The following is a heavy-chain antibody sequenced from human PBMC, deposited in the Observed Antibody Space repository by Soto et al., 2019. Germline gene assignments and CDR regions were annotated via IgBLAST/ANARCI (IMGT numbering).Heavy chain of an antibody. CDR2: IDWDDDK. CDR1: GFSLSTSGMC. D-gene: IGHD6-13*01. V-gene: IGHV2-70*11. J-gene: IGHJ4*02. CDR3: ARIGIAAAGRGFDY. Sequence: SGPTLVNPTQTLTLTCTFSGFSLSTSGMCVSWIRQPPGKALEWLARIDWDDDKYYNTSLKTRLTISKDTSKNQVVLTMTNIDPADTATYYCARIGIAAAGRGFDYWGQGTLVTV.